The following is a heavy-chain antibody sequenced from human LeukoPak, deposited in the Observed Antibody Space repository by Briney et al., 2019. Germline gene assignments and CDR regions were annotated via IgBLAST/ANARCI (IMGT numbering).Heavy chain of an antibody. Sequence: PSETLSLTCAVYGGSFSGYYWSWIRQPPGKGLEWIGYIYYSGSTNYNPSLKSRVTISVDTSKNQFSLKLSSVTAADTAVYYCAIEGDGYCSGGSCYLWGQGTLVTVSS. CDR1: GGSFSGYY. J-gene: IGHJ4*02. CDR2: IYYSGST. D-gene: IGHD2-15*01. CDR3: AIEGDGYCSGGSCYL. V-gene: IGHV4-59*01.